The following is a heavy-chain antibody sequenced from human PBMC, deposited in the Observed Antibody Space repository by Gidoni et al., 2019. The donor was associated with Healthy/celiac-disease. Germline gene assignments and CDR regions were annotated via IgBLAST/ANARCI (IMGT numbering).Heavy chain of an antibody. V-gene: IGHV4-31*02. CDR3: ASSKDDFWSGYPPYYYYMDV. CDR1: GGYY. D-gene: IGHD3-3*01. J-gene: IGHJ6*03. Sequence: GGYYWSWIRQHPGKGLEWIGYIYYSGSTYYNPSLKSRVTISVDTSKNQFSLKLSSVTAADTAVYYCASSKDDFWSGYPPYYYYMDVWGKGTTVTVSS. CDR2: IYYSGST.